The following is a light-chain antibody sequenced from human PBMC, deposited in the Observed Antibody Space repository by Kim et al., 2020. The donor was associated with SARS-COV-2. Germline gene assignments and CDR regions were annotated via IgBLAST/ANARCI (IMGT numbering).Light chain of an antibody. V-gene: IGKV1-39*01. CDR2: AAS. Sequence: SASVGDRVTITCRASQSISNYLNWYQQKPGKAPKLRIYAASSLQSGVPSRFSGSGSGTEFTLTISSLQREDFATYYCQQSYRTPYTSGQGTKLEI. CDR1: QSISNY. J-gene: IGKJ2*01. CDR3: QQSYRTPYT.